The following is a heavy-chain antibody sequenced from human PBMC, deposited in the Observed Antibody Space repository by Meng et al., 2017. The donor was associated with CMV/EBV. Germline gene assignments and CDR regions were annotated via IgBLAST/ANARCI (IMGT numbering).Heavy chain of an antibody. J-gene: IGHJ6*02. CDR3: ARDRGYYDSSGYYPVLDYYYGMDV. Sequence: GESLKISCAASGFTFDDYGMSWVRQAPGKGLEWVSGINWNVCSTGYADSVKGRFTISRDNAKNSLYLEMNSLRAEDTALYHCARDRGYYDSSGYYPVLDYYYGMDVWGQGTTVTVSS. CDR2: INWNVCST. CDR1: GFTFDDYG. V-gene: IGHV3-20*01. D-gene: IGHD3-22*01.